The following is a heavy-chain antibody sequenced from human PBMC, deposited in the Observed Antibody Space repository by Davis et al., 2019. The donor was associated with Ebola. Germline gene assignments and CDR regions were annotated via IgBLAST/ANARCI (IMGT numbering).Heavy chain of an antibody. V-gene: IGHV3-23*01. CDR1: GFVFSTYA. D-gene: IGHD5-18*01. J-gene: IGHJ4*02. CDR2: ISGGGLNT. Sequence: PGGSLRLSCAASGFVFSTYAMGWVRQAPGKGLEWVSAISGGGLNTEYADSVKGRFTISRDNSKNTLYLQMNSLRAEDTAVYYCAKDLRELEYSYGLHWGQGALVTVSS. CDR3: AKDLRELEYSYGLH.